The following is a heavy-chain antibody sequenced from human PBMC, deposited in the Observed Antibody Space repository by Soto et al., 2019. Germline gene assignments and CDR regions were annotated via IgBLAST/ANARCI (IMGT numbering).Heavy chain of an antibody. V-gene: IGHV4-31*03. D-gene: IGHD3-3*01. CDR2: IYYSGST. J-gene: IGHJ5*02. CDR3: ARNYDFWGNWFDP. CDR1: GGSISSGGYY. Sequence: SETLSLTCTVSGGSISSGGYYWSWIRQHPGKGLEWIGYIYYSGSTYYNPSLKSRVTISVDTSKNQFSLKLSSVTAADTAVYYCARNYDFWGNWFDPWGQGTLVTVSS.